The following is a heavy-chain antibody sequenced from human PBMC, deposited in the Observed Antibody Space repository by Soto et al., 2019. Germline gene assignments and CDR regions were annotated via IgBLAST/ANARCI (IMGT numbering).Heavy chain of an antibody. CDR2: FDPEDGET. D-gene: IGHD3-16*01. CDR3: AIPHQLRSSFGGFDLWGFQH. J-gene: IGHJ1*01. V-gene: IGHV1-24*01. Sequence: QVQLVQSGAEVKKPGASVKVSCKVSGYTLTELSMHWVRQAPGKGLEWMGGFDPEDGETIYAQKFQGRVTMTEDTSTDTAYMELSSLRSEDTAVYYCAIPHQLRSSFGGFDLWGFQHWGQGTLVTVSS. CDR1: GYTLTELS.